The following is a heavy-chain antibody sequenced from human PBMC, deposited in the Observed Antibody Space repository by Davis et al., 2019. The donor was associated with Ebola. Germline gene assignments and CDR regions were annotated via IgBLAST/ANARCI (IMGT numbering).Heavy chain of an antibody. CDR1: GFTFSSYW. CDR2: IKQDGSEK. Sequence: GESLKISCAASGFTFSSYWMSWVRQAPGKGLEWVANIKQDGSEKYYVDSVKGRFIISRDNAKKSLYLEMNGLRVEDTAVYYCVREYSGQTTGWFDWLDPWGQGALVTVSS. D-gene: IGHD3-10*01. CDR3: VREYSGQTTGWFDWLDP. J-gene: IGHJ5*02. V-gene: IGHV3-7*03.